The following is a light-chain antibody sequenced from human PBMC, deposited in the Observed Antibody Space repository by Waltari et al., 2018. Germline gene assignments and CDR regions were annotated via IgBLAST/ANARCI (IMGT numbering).Light chain of an antibody. CDR3: CSYAGSNTFVV. CDR1: SSDVGSYNL. J-gene: IGLJ3*02. Sequence: QSALTQPASVSGSPGQSITIPCTGTSSDVGSYNLVSWYQQHPGKAPKLMIYEGNKRPSGVSNRFSGSKSGNTASLTISGLQGEDEADYHCCSYAGSNTFVVFGGGTKLTVL. V-gene: IGLV2-23*03. CDR2: EGN.